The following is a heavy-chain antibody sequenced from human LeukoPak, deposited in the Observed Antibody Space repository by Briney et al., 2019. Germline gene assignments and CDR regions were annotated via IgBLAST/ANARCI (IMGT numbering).Heavy chain of an antibody. V-gene: IGHV1-2*06. D-gene: IGHD5-12*01. CDR3: ARLQGYSGYDWVFDY. Sequence: ASVKVSCKXSGYTFTGHYMHWVRQAPRQGLEWMGRINPNSGGTNYAQKFQGRVTMTRDTSISTAYMELSRLRSDDTAVYYCARLQGYSGYDWVFDYWGQGTLVTVSS. CDR2: INPNSGGT. CDR1: GYTFTGHY. J-gene: IGHJ4*02.